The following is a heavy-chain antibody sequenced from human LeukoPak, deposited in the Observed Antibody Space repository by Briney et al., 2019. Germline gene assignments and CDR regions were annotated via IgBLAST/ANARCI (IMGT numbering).Heavy chain of an antibody. CDR3: AREQAPGGGVYYYYYYMDV. CDR2: ISYDGSNK. D-gene: IGHD3-10*01. V-gene: IGHV3-30*01. CDR1: GFTFSSYA. Sequence: GRSLRLSCAASGFTFSSYAMHWVRQAPGKGLEWVAVISYDGSNKYYADSVKGRFTISRDNSKNTLYLQMNSLRAEDTAVYYCAREQAPGGGVYYYYYYMDVWGKGTTVTVSS. J-gene: IGHJ6*03.